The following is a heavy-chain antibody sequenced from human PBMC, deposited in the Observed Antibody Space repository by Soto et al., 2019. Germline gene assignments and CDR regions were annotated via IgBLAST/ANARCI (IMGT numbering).Heavy chain of an antibody. Sequence: PSETLSLTCTVSGGSISSDDYYWSWIRQAPGRGLEWIGYIHSSGSIYYNPSLKSRATMSIDTAGNQFSLKVSSVNVADTAVYYCARDLDGLHDDTSGPFPRPGWGQGTLVTVSS. V-gene: IGHV4-30-4*01. CDR2: IHSSGSI. J-gene: IGHJ1*01. CDR1: GGSISSDDYY. D-gene: IGHD3-22*01. CDR3: ARDLDGLHDDTSGPFPRPG.